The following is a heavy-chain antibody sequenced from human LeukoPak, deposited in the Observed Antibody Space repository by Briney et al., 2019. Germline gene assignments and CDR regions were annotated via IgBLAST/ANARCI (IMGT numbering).Heavy chain of an antibody. D-gene: IGHD1-1*01. CDR2: INPDGSGT. Sequence: GGSLRLSCAASGFTFRTYSMYWVRQAPGKGLVWFSAINPDGSGTWYADSVKSRFTISRDNAKNTLYLQMNSLGAEDTAVYYCAKLVRSTTTDDYWGQGALVTVSS. CDR3: AKLVRSTTTDDY. J-gene: IGHJ4*02. V-gene: IGHV3-74*01. CDR1: GFTFRTYS.